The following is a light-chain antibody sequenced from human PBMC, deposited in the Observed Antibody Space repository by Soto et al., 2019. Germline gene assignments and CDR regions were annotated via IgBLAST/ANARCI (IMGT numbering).Light chain of an antibody. Sequence: QSALTQPPSVSGAPGQRVTISCTGSSSNIGAGYDVHWYRQLPGTAPKLLIYGNSNRPSGVPDRFSGSKSGTSASLAITGLQAEDEADYYCQSYDSSLSGSRVFGGGTKLTVL. V-gene: IGLV1-40*01. J-gene: IGLJ2*01. CDR3: QSYDSSLSGSRV. CDR1: SSNIGAGYD. CDR2: GNS.